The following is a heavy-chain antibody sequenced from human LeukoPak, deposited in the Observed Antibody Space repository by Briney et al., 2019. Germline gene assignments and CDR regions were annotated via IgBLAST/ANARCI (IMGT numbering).Heavy chain of an antibody. CDR3: ANKLGYSGYDYFDY. V-gene: IGHV3-23*01. CDR1: GYSLSTYA. CDR2: ITGSGGGT. J-gene: IGHJ4*02. D-gene: IGHD5-12*01. Sequence: GGSLRLSCAASGYSLSTYAMTWVRQAPGKGLEWVSTITGSGGGTFYADSVKGRFTISRDNSKNTLYLQMNSLRAEDTAVYYCANKLGYSGYDYFDYWGQGTLVTVSS.